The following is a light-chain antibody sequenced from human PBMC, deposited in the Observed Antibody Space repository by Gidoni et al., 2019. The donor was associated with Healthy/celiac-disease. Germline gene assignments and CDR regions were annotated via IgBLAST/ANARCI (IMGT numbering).Light chain of an antibody. Sequence: DIQMTQSPSSLSASVGDRVTITCRASQSIISYLNWYQQKPGKAPKLLIYAASSLQSGVPSRFSGSGSGTDFTLTIRSLQPEDFATYYCQQSYSTPPWTFGQGTKVEIK. V-gene: IGKV1-39*01. J-gene: IGKJ1*01. CDR3: QQSYSTPPWT. CDR1: QSIISY. CDR2: AAS.